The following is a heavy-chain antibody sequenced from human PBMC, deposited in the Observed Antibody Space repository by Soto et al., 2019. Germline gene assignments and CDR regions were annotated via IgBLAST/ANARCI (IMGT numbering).Heavy chain of an antibody. Sequence: EVQLVESGGGLVQPGGSLRLSCAASGFTFSSYSMNWVRQAPGKGLEWVSYISSSSSTIYYADSVKGRFTISRDNAKNSLSLQMNSLRAEDTAVYYCARANYYGFPGDFDYWGQGTLVTVSS. V-gene: IGHV3-48*01. CDR3: ARANYYGFPGDFDY. J-gene: IGHJ4*02. D-gene: IGHD3-10*01. CDR2: ISSSSSTI. CDR1: GFTFSSYS.